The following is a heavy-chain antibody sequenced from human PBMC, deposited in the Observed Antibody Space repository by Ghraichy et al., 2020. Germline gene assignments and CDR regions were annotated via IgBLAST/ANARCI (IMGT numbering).Heavy chain of an antibody. Sequence: GGSLRLSCAASAFTFSSYAMTWVRQAPGKGLEWVSTIRGSGSSTYYTASVKGRFTISRDNSKNTLYLQMNSLRAEDTAVYYCAKDRDYYDSSGYYFNAFDIWGQGTLVTVSS. CDR1: AFTFSSYA. CDR2: IRGSGSST. J-gene: IGHJ3*02. V-gene: IGHV3-23*01. CDR3: AKDRDYYDSSGYYFNAFDI. D-gene: IGHD3-22*01.